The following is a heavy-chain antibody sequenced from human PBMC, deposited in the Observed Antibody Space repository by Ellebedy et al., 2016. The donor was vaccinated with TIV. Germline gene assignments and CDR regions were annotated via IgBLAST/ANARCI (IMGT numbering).Heavy chain of an antibody. CDR2: IFCKSGTT. CDR3: TKDVLMGGADV. CDR1: GLTCDDHA. D-gene: IGHD2-8*01. Sequence: GGSLRLSXAATGLTCDDHAMHWVRQAPGKGLEWVSGIFCKSGTTGYADSVEGRFIISRDNTKNSLNLEMNSLRPEDTALYYCTKDVLMGGADVWGQGTTVTVSS. J-gene: IGHJ6*02. V-gene: IGHV3-9*01.